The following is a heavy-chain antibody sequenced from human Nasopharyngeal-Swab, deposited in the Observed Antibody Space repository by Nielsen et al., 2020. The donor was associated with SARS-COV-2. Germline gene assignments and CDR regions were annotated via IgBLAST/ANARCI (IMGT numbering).Heavy chain of an antibody. CDR3: ARDHGYSYGYYYYGMDV. Sequence: GGSLRLSCAASGFTFSSYSMNWVRQAPGKGLEWVSSISSSSSYIYYADSVKGRFTISRDNAKNSLYLQMNSLRAEDTAVYYCARDHGYSYGYYYYGMDVWGQGTTVTVSS. D-gene: IGHD5-18*01. J-gene: IGHJ6*02. V-gene: IGHV3-21*01. CDR2: ISSSSSYI. CDR1: GFTFSSYS.